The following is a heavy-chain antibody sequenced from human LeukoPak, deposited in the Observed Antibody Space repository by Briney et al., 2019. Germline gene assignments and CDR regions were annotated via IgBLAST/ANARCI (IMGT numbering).Heavy chain of an antibody. V-gene: IGHV5-51*01. Sequence: GESLKISCKGSGYSFTSYWISWVRQVPGKGLEWMGIIYPDDSDTTYSPSFQGQVTISADKSISTAYLQWSTLKASDTAIYYCARRSIAAAGTFDYWGQGTLVTVSS. D-gene: IGHD6-13*01. CDR2: IYPDDSDT. CDR1: GYSFTSYW. J-gene: IGHJ4*02. CDR3: ARRSIAAAGTFDY.